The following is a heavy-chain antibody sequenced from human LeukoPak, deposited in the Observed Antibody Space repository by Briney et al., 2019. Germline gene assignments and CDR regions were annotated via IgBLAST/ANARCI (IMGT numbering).Heavy chain of an antibody. CDR1: GFTFSSYG. V-gene: IGHV3-30*18. D-gene: IGHD1-26*01. CDR3: AKDGSGSYYSFFDY. Sequence: SGGSPRLSCAASGFTFSSYGMHWVRQAPGKGLEWVAVISYDGSNKYYADSVKGRFTISRDNSKNTLYLQMNSLRAEDTAVYYCAKDGSGSYYSFFDYWGQGTLVTVSS. CDR2: ISYDGSNK. J-gene: IGHJ4*02.